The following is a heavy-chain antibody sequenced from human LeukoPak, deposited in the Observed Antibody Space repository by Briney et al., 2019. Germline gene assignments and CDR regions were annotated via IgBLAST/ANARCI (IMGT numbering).Heavy chain of an antibody. V-gene: IGHV4-59*01. CDR3: ARDLGSSGWYGMDV. D-gene: IGHD6-19*01. CDR2: IYYSGST. CDR1: GGSISSYY. J-gene: IGHJ6*02. Sequence: SETLSLTCTVSGGSISSYYWSWIRQPPGKGLEWIGYIYYSGSTNYNPSLKSRVTISVDTSKNQFSLKLSSVTAADTAVYYCARDLGSSGWYGMDVWGQGTTVTVSS.